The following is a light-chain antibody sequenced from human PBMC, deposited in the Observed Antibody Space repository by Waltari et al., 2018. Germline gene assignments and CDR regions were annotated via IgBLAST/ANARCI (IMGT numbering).Light chain of an antibody. V-gene: IGLV2-11*01. CDR2: DVT. Sequence: QSALTQPRSVSGSPGQSVTISCTGSGSDVGDYNYVSWYQQHPGKAPKVVIYDVTKRPSWVRDRFSGSRSGNSASLTISGLQAEDEADYYCCSYAGTWVFGGGTKLTVL. CDR3: CSYAGTWV. J-gene: IGLJ3*02. CDR1: GSDVGDYNY.